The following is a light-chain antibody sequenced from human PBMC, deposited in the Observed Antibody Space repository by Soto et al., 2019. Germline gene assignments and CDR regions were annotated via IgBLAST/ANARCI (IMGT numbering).Light chain of an antibody. J-gene: IGLJ2*01. CDR2: KSN. CDR3: AAGDDSLRGVV. V-gene: IGLV1-47*01. Sequence: QSVLTQPPSASGTPGQTVTISCSGTSSNIESNHVSWYQQLPGTAPKLLFYKSNRRPSGVPDRFSASKSGTSASLAISGLRSEDEADYYCAAGDDSLRGVVFGGGTQLTVL. CDR1: SSNIESNH.